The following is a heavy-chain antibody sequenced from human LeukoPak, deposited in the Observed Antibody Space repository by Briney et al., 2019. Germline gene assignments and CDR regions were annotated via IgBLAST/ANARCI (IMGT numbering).Heavy chain of an antibody. CDR2: INWNGGST. CDR3: ARGDSTGWANYYFDC. CDR1: GFTFDDYG. J-gene: IGHJ4*02. Sequence: GGSLRLSCAASGFTFDDYGMSWVRQAPGKGLEWVSGINWNGGSTGYADSVKGRFTISRDNAKNSLYLQMNSLRAEDTALYYCARGDSTGWANYYFDCWGQGNLVTVSS. D-gene: IGHD6-19*01. V-gene: IGHV3-20*04.